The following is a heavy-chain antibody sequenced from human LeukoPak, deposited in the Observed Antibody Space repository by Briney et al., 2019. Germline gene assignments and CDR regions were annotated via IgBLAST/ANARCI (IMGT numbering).Heavy chain of an antibody. V-gene: IGHV4-39*07. CDR1: GDSISGSTYY. Sequence: SETLSLTCTVSGDSISGSTYYWGWIRQLSGKGLEWIGSIYFGGGTYYNPSLKSRITISVDGSKNQFSLRLTSTTAADTAVYYCARGPPFLGNLFWGQGTLVTVSS. CDR2: IYFGGGT. CDR3: ARGPPFLGNLF. J-gene: IGHJ4*02. D-gene: IGHD4-23*01.